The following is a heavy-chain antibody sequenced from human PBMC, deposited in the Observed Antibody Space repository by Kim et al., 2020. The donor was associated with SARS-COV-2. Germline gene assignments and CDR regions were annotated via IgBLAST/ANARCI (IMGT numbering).Heavy chain of an antibody. J-gene: IGHJ4*02. CDR3: ARADYGSGSAVDY. V-gene: IGHV3-30*07. Sequence: NSVKGRFTISRDNSKNTLYLQMNSLRAEDTAVYYCARADYGSGSAVDYWGQGTLVTVSS. D-gene: IGHD3-10*01.